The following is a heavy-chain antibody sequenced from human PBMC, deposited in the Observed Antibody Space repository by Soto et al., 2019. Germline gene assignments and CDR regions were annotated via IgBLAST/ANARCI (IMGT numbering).Heavy chain of an antibody. CDR2: ISYDGSNK. CDR1: GFTFSSYG. D-gene: IGHD2-8*01. J-gene: IGHJ6*02. Sequence: SLRLSCAASGFTFSSYGMHWVRQAPGKGLEWVAVISYDGSNKYYADSVKGRFTISRDNSKNTLYLQMNSLRAEDTAVYYCAKDRGYCTNGVCYDYYYYGMDVWGQGTTVTVSS. V-gene: IGHV3-30*18. CDR3: AKDRGYCTNGVCYDYYYYGMDV.